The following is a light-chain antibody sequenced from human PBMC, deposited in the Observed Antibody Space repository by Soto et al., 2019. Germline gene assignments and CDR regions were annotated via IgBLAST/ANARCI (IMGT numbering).Light chain of an antibody. CDR2: GAS. J-gene: IGKJ4*01. CDR3: QQYNDWPPLT. CDR1: QSVSKY. V-gene: IGKV3D-15*01. Sequence: ETVMTQSPGTLSVSPGERGTLSCRASQSVSKYVAWYQQKPGQPPRLLIYGASTRATGIPARFSGSGSGTEFTLTISSLQSEDFAVYYCQQYNDWPPLTSGGGTKVEIK.